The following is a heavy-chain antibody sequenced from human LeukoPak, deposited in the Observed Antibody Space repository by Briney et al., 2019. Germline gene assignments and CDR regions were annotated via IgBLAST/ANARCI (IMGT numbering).Heavy chain of an antibody. D-gene: IGHD4-23*01. J-gene: IGHJ4*02. Sequence: GGSLRLSCAASGLTFSSHWMHWVRQAPGKGLEWVSRITNDGSSTTYADSVKGRFTISRDNGKNTLFLQMNSLRAEDAAVYYCVRGNDYGGPHYWGQGTLVTVSS. V-gene: IGHV3-74*01. CDR2: ITNDGSST. CDR3: VRGNDYGGPHY. CDR1: GLTFSSHW.